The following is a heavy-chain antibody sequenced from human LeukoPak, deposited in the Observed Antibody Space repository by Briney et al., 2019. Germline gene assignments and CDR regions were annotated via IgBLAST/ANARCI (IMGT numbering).Heavy chain of an antibody. CDR3: AREKGKIVVVPAAIGYYYYYMDV. Sequence: GASVKVSCKASGYTFTSYDINWVRQATGQGLEWMGWMNPNSGNTGYAQKFQGRVTMTRNTSISTAYMELSSLRSEDTAVYYCAREKGKIVVVPAAIGYYYYYMDVWGKGTTVTVSS. CDR1: GYTFTSYD. D-gene: IGHD2-2*01. V-gene: IGHV1-8*01. J-gene: IGHJ6*03. CDR2: MNPNSGNT.